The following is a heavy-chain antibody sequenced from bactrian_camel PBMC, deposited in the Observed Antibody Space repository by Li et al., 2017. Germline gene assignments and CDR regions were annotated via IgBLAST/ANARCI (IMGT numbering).Heavy chain of an antibody. CDR1: GFTFRTSR. D-gene: IGHD2*01. V-gene: IGHV3S53*01. J-gene: IGHJ4*01. CDR3: AGGAWQLLLRPTANNY. Sequence: HVQLVESGGGSVQAGGSLKLSCTYSGFTFRTSRMGWYRQSPRNPCEMVANINSDGTTVYDDSVKGRFTISQELAKDTFYLHMTGLKPEDTGTYYRAGGAWQLLLRPTANNYWGRGTQVTVS. CDR2: INSDGTT.